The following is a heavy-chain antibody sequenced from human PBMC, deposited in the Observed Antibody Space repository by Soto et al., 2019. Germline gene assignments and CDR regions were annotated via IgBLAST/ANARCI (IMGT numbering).Heavy chain of an antibody. CDR1: RFTISGHA. J-gene: IGHJ4*02. CDR3: ARRGPGTYFDY. V-gene: IGHV3-23*01. CDR2: ISGSGDST. D-gene: IGHD6-13*01. Sequence: GGSLRLSCAASRFTISGHAMHWVRQAPGKGLEWVSVISGSGDSTYYADSVKGRFTISRDNSKNTLYLQMNSLRAEDTAVYYCARRGPGTYFDYWGQGTLVTVSS.